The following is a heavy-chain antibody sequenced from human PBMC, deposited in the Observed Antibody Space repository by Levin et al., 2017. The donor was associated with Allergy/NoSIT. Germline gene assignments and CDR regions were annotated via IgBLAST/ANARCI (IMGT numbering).Heavy chain of an antibody. Sequence: GESLKISCAASGFTFSSYAMTWVRQAPGKGLEWVSAISGGGDSPYYADSVKGRFTISRDNSKNKLFLQMNSLRAGDTAVYFCAKAMNQQWLVPNFYRTSLIENWGQGTLVTVSS. CDR1: GFTFSSYA. D-gene: IGHD6-19*01. CDR2: ISGGGDSP. V-gene: IGHV3-23*01. J-gene: IGHJ4*02. CDR3: AKAMNQQWLVPNFYRTSLIEN.